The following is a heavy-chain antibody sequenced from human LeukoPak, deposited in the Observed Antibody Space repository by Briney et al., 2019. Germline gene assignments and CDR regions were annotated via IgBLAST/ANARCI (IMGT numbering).Heavy chain of an antibody. CDR3: ARDRGNGWIDY. D-gene: IGHD6-19*01. CDR1: GYTFTGFG. CDR2: ISAYNGDT. V-gene: IGHV1-18*01. J-gene: IGHJ4*02. Sequence: ASVKVSCKTSGYTFTGFGLSWVRQAPGQGLEWMGWISAYNGDTNFAQRFQGRVTMTTDTSTSTAYMELRSLRSDDTALYYCARDRGNGWIDYWGQGTQVTVSS.